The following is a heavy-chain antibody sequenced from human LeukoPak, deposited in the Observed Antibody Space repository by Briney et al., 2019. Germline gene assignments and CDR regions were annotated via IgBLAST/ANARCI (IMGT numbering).Heavy chain of an antibody. CDR2: VYYSGST. D-gene: IGHD3/OR15-3a*01. V-gene: IGHV4-39*01. CDR3: ARRPRDLLYFDY. Sequence: SETLHLTCTVSGGSVSSSSYYWGWIRQPPGKGLEWIGNVYYSGSTYYNPSLKSRVTMSVDTSKNQFSLNLSSVTAADTAVYFCARRPRDLLYFDYWGQGTLVTVSS. J-gene: IGHJ4*02. CDR1: GGSVSSSSYY.